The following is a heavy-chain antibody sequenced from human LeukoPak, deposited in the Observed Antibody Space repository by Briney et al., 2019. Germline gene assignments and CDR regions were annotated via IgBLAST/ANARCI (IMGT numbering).Heavy chain of an antibody. J-gene: IGHJ4*02. D-gene: IGHD3-22*01. V-gene: IGHV4-34*01. CDR2: INHSGSA. Sequence: SETLSLTCAVYGGSFSGYYWSWIRQPPGKGLEWIGEINHSGSANYNPSLKSRVTISVDTSKNQFSLKLSSVTAADTAVYYCARGSTKYYYDKRYYFDYWGQGTLVTVSS. CDR1: GGSFSGYY. CDR3: ARGSTKYYYDKRYYFDY.